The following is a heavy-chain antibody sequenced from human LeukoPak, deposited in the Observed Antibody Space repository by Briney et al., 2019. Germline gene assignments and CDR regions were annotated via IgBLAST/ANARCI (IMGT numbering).Heavy chain of an antibody. Sequence: SETLSLICTVSGGSISSYYWSWIRQPPGKGLERIGFFYYSGSTNYNPSLKSRVTISVDTSKNQFSLKLSSVTAADTAVYYCARDSVTTPGWFDPWGQGTLVTVSS. CDR2: FYYSGST. J-gene: IGHJ5*02. D-gene: IGHD4-17*01. CDR3: ARDSVTTPGWFDP. V-gene: IGHV4-59*01. CDR1: GGSISSYY.